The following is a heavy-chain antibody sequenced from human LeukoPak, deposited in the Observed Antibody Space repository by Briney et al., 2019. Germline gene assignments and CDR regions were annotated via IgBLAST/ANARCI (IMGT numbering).Heavy chain of an antibody. CDR3: AREYYYGSGSWAVNY. CDR1: GYTLTGYY. J-gene: IGHJ4*02. V-gene: IGHV1-2*02. CDR2: INPNSGGT. Sequence: GASVKVSCKASGYTLTGYYMHWVRQAPGQGLEWMGWINPNSGGTNYAQKFQGRVTMTRDTSISTAYMELSRLRSDDTAVYYCAREYYYGSGSWAVNYWGQGTLVTVSS. D-gene: IGHD3-10*01.